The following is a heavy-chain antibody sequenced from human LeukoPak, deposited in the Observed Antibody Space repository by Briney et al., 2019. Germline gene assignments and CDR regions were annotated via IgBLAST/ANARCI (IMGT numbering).Heavy chain of an antibody. CDR1: GGSFSGYY. D-gene: IGHD4-23*01. CDR3: ARTTVVTPSAFDI. Sequence: SETLSLTCAVYGGSFSGYYWSWIRQPPGKGLEWIGEINHGGSTNYNPSLKSRVTISVDTSKNQFSLKLSSVTAADTAVYYCARTTVVTPSAFDIWGQGTMVTVSS. V-gene: IGHV4-34*01. J-gene: IGHJ3*02. CDR2: INHGGST.